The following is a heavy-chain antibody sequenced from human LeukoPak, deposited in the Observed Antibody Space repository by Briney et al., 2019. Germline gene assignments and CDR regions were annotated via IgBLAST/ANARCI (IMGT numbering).Heavy chain of an antibody. CDR2: INPNNGGT. CDR1: GYTSSGHY. CDR3: ARGYALYSGRYIDFDY. V-gene: IGHV1-2*02. D-gene: IGHD1-26*01. J-gene: IGHJ4*02. Sequence: ASVKVSSKASGYTSSGHYMHWVRQAPGQGLEWMGWINPNNGGTNYAQKFQGRVTMTRDTSISTAYMELSRLRSDDTAVYYCARGYALYSGRYIDFDYWGQGTLVTVSS.